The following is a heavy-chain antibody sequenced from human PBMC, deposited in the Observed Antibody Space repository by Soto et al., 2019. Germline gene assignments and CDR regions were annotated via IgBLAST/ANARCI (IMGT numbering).Heavy chain of an antibody. J-gene: IGHJ6*02. Sequence: SSETLSLTGAVYGGSFSGYYWSCIRQTPGKGLEWMGEFNHSGSTNYNPSLKSRVTISVDTSKKQFSLTLSSVTAADTAVYYCARGIRVVVTAVAYYYYGMDVWGQGTTVT. CDR3: ARGIRVVVTAVAYYYYGMDV. D-gene: IGHD2-21*02. CDR2: FNHSGST. CDR1: GGSFSGYY. V-gene: IGHV4-34*01.